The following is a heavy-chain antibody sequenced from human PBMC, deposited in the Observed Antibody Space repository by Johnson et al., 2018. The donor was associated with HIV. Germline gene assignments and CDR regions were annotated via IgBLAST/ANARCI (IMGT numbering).Heavy chain of an antibody. V-gene: IGHV3-30*02. CDR3: ANVYYNILTGYYYDAFDI. CDR1: GFTFDSYG. Sequence: QVQLVESGGGVVQPGGSLRLSCVASGFTFDSYGMHWVRQAPGKGLEWVAFIQYDGGMKYYADSLKGRFTVSRDNSKKTLYLQMNSLRPEDTAVYYCANVYYNILTGYYYDAFDIWGQGTMVTVSS. CDR2: IQYDGGMK. J-gene: IGHJ3*02. D-gene: IGHD3-9*01.